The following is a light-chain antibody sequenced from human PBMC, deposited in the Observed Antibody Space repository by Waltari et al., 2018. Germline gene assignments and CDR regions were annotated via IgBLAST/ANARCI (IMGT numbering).Light chain of an antibody. J-gene: IGKJ4*01. CDR3: QQGYSYPLT. CDR1: QGIGNN. CDR2: RAS. V-gene: IGKV1-16*01. Sequence: DIQMTQSQSSLSASVGDTVTVPCQASQGIGNNLTWYQQKPGKAPKLLIYRASSLQSGIPSRFSGSGSGTDFTLTISSLQPEDFATYYCQQGYSYPLTFGGGTKVEIK.